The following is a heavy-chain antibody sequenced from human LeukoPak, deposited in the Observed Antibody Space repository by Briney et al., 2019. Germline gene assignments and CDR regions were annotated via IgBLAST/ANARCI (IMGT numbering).Heavy chain of an antibody. D-gene: IGHD5-12*01. CDR1: GFTFDDYG. J-gene: IGHJ4*02. CDR3: ARVGYSGYDSYFDY. CDR2: IHWNGGTT. Sequence: GGSLRLSCAASGFTFDDYGMSWVRQVPGKGLEWVSGIHWNGGTTGYADSVKGRFTISRDNAKNSLYLQMNSLRAEDTAFYYCARVGYSGYDSYFDYWGQGTLVTVSS. V-gene: IGHV3-20*04.